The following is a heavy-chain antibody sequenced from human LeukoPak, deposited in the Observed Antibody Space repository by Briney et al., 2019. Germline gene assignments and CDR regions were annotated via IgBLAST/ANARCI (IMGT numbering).Heavy chain of an antibody. D-gene: IGHD3-22*01. Sequence: GGSLRLSCAASGFTFSSYAMSWVRQAPGMGLAWVSAISGSGGSTYYADSVKGRFTISRDTSKNTLYLQMNSLRAEDTAVYYCARGRYYDNSVYYYSDYWGQGTLVTVSS. V-gene: IGHV3-23*01. CDR1: GFTFSSYA. J-gene: IGHJ4*02. CDR2: ISGSGGST. CDR3: ARGRYYDNSVYYYSDY.